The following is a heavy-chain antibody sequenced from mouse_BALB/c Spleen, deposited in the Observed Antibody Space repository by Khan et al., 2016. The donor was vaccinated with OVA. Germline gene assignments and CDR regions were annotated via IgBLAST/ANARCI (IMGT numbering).Heavy chain of an antibody. Sequence: QVQLKQSGPGLVAPSQSLSITCTVSGCSLTSYGVHWVRQPPGKGLEWVGVIWAGGSTNYKSALMSRLSISKDNSKSQVFLKMHSLQTDDTAMYYCARALPYYRYDGYAMDYWGQGISVTVSS. CDR3: ARALPYYRYDGYAMDY. CDR1: GCSLTSYG. CDR2: IWAGGST. D-gene: IGHD2-14*01. V-gene: IGHV2-9*02. J-gene: IGHJ4*01.